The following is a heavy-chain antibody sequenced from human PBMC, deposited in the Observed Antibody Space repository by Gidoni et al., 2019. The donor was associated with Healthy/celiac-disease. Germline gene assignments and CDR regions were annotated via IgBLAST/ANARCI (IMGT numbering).Heavy chain of an antibody. CDR2: KGSDGSNK. CDR1: GVTFSSDG. V-gene: IGHV3-33*01. J-gene: IGHJ4*02. Sequence: QVQLVESGGGGVQPGRSRRLPCAAAGVTFSSDGMHWVRQRPGKGLEGVAVKGSDGSNKDYADSVKGRFTITRDNSKNTLYLQLNSLRAEDTAVYYCARDSSYYELCSGYRSFYYWGQGTLVTVSS. D-gene: IGHD3-3*01. CDR3: ARDSSYYELCSGYRSFYY.